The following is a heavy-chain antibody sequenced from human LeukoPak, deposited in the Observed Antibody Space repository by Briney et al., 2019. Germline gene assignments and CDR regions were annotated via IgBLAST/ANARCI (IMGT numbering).Heavy chain of an antibody. CDR2: ISYDGSNK. Sequence: QSGRSLRLSCVASAFTFGDYAMHWVRQAPGKGLEWVAVISYDGSNKYYADSVKGRFTISRDNSKNTLYLQMNSLRAEDTAVYYCARDPYSVVVVPAAIPLYGMDVWGQGTTVTVSS. V-gene: IGHV3-30*19. D-gene: IGHD2-2*01. J-gene: IGHJ6*02. CDR1: AFTFGDYA. CDR3: ARDPYSVVVVPAAIPLYGMDV.